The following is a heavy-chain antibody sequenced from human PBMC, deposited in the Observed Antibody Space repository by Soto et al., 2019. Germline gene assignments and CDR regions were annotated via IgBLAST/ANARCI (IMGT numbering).Heavy chain of an antibody. D-gene: IGHD1-1*01. V-gene: IGHV3-48*03. CDR1: GFTFSSYE. J-gene: IGHJ3*02. CDR2: ISSSGSTI. Sequence: EVQLVESGGGLVQPGGSLRLSCAASGFTFSSYEMNWVRQAPGKGLEWVSYISSSGSTIYYADSMKGRFIISRDNAKKSLYLQMNSLRAEDTAVYYCARPLERRVHGAFDNWGQGTMVTVSS. CDR3: ARPLERRVHGAFDN.